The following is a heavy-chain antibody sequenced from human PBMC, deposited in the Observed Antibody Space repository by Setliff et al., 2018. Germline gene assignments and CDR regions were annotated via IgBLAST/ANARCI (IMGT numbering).Heavy chain of an antibody. J-gene: IGHJ6*03. CDR2: ISTSSGTR. Sequence: PGGSLSLSCVVSGFSFSNHGMTWVRQAPGKGLEWISYISTSSGTRYYADSVKGRFTISRDNANQSLYLQMNSLRAEDTAVYYCARLALTGYDSSGYYYALEYYYYMDVWGKGTTVTVSS. CDR3: ARLALTGYDSSGYYYALEYYYYMDV. D-gene: IGHD3-22*01. V-gene: IGHV3-48*01. CDR1: GFSFSNHG.